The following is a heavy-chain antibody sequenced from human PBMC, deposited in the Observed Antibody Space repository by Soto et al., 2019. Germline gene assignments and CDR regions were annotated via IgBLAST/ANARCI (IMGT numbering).Heavy chain of an antibody. CDR1: GFTFSSYG. V-gene: IGHV3-30*18. J-gene: IGHJ4*02. CDR2: ISYDGSNK. D-gene: IGHD3-10*01. CDR3: AKLTIEDYYGSGSLIDY. Sequence: GGSLRLSCAASGFTFSSYGMHWVRQAPGKGLEWVAVISYDGSNKYYADSVKGRFTISRDNSKNTLYLQMNSLRAEDTAVYYCAKLTIEDYYGSGSLIDYWGQGTLVIVSS.